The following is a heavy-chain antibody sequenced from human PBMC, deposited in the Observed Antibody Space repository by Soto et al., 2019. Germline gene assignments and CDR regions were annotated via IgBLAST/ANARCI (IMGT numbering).Heavy chain of an antibody. Sequence: EVQLVESGGGLVQPGGSLRLSCAASGFTFSSYEMNWVRQAPGKGLEWVSYISSSGSTIYYADSVKGRFTISRDNAKNSLYLQMNSLRAEDTAVYYCARDGYYDYVWGSYRYTESYWGQGTLVTVSS. V-gene: IGHV3-48*03. D-gene: IGHD3-16*02. CDR2: ISSSGSTI. CDR3: ARDGYYDYVWGSYRYTESY. J-gene: IGHJ4*02. CDR1: GFTFSSYE.